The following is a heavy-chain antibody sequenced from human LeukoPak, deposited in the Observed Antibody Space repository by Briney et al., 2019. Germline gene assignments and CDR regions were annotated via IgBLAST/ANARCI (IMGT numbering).Heavy chain of an antibody. Sequence: PGGSLRLSCAASGFTFGSYAMRWVRQAPGKGLEWVSAISGSGGSTFYADSVKGRFTISRDNSKNTLFLQMNSLRAEDTAVYYCARQKRDYGDYNGYFDYWGQGTLVTVSS. CDR3: ARQKRDYGDYNGYFDY. CDR1: GFTFGSYA. CDR2: ISGSGGST. V-gene: IGHV3-23*01. D-gene: IGHD4-17*01. J-gene: IGHJ4*02.